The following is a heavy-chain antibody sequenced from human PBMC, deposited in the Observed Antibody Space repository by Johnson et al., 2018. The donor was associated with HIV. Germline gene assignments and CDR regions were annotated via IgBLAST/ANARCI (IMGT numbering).Heavy chain of an antibody. CDR2: IRYDGSNK. V-gene: IGHV3-30*02. J-gene: IGHJ3*02. Sequence: QVQLVESGGGVVQPGRSLRLSCAASGFTFSSYVMHWVRQAPGKGLEWVAFIRYDGSNKYYADSVKGRFTISRDNSKNTLYLQMNSLRAEDTAVYYCAKGGEYSSSWSAFDIWGQGTMVTVSS. CDR3: AKGGEYSSSWSAFDI. D-gene: IGHD6-6*01. CDR1: GFTFSSYV.